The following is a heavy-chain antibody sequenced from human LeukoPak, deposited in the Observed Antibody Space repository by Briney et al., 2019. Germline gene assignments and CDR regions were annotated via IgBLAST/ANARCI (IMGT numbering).Heavy chain of an antibody. CDR1: GFTFGNYV. CDR3: AKEGIWFGQSSDY. CDR2: LSGSGGTA. Sequence: PGGSLRLSCAASGFTFGNYVMSWVRQAPGKGLEWVSGLSGSGGTAHYADSVKGRFTISRDISKNTLYLQMNSLRVEDTAVYYCAKEGIWFGQSSDYWGQGTLVTVSS. D-gene: IGHD3-10*01. J-gene: IGHJ4*02. V-gene: IGHV3-23*01.